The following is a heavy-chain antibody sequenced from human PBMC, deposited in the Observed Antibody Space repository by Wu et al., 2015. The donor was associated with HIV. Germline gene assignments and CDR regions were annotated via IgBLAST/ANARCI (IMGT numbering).Heavy chain of an antibody. CDR3: ARDQVDYYGSGSSRFDY. J-gene: IGHJ4*02. V-gene: IGHV1-46*02. CDR1: GYAFNTYY. CDR2: INPSNGRT. Sequence: QVQLVQSGAEVKKPGASMKISCKTSGYAFNTYYIHWVRQAPGQGLEWMGIINPSNGRTRHAEKFQGRFIMTRDTSTSTVHMDLSSLRSDDTAVYYCARDQVDYYGSGSSRFDYVGPGNAWSPSP. D-gene: IGHD3-10*01.